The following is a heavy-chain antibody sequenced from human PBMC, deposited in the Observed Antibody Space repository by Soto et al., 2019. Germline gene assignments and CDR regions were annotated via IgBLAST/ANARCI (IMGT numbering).Heavy chain of an antibody. CDR2: INPSGGST. J-gene: IGHJ2*01. D-gene: IGHD4-17*01. CDR1: GYTFTSYY. Sequence: ASVKVSCKASGYTFTSYYMHWVRQAPGQGLEWMGIINPSGGSTSYAQKFQGRVTMTRDTSTSTVYMELSSLRSEDTAVYYCAREPDYGGTSPPWYFDLWGRGTLVTVSS. V-gene: IGHV1-46*01. CDR3: AREPDYGGTSPPWYFDL.